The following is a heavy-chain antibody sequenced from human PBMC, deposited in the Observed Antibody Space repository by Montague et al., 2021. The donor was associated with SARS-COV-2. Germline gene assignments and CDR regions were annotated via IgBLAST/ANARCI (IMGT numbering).Heavy chain of an antibody. V-gene: IGHV6-1*01. J-gene: IGHJ4*02. CDR2: TYCRSKWHN. D-gene: IGHD5-12*01. CDR1: GDSVSSNSAA. CDR3: ARGWVATTPHMDN. Sequence: CAISGDSVSSNSAAWNWIRQSPSRGLEWLGRTYCRSKWHNDYAVSVKSRITINPDTSKNQFSLQLKSVTPEDTAVYYCARGWVATTPHMDNWGQGSLVIVSS.